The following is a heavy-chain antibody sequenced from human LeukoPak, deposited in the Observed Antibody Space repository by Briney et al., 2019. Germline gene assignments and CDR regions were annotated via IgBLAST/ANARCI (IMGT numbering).Heavy chain of an antibody. CDR1: GGSFSGYY. V-gene: IGHV4-34*01. CDR2: INHSGST. CDR3: ARHVSDSSGYYSPFDY. J-gene: IGHJ4*02. D-gene: IGHD3-22*01. Sequence: SETLSLACAVYGGSFSGYYWSWIRQPPGKGLEWIGEINHSGSTYYNPSLKSRVTISVDTSKNQFSLKLSSVTAADTAVYYCARHVSDSSGYYSPFDYWGQGTLVTVSS.